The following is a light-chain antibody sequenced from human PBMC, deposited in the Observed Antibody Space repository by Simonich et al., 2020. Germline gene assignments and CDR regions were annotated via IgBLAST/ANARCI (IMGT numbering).Light chain of an antibody. Sequence: QSALTQPASVSGSPGQSITISCTGTSSDVGGYNYVSWYQQHPGKAPNLMIYDVSKRPSGVSNRFSGSKSGNTASLTISGLQAEDEADYYCSSYTSSSTLVFSGGTKLTVL. V-gene: IGLV2-14*01. J-gene: IGLJ2*01. CDR1: SSDVGGYNY. CDR3: SSYTSSSTLV. CDR2: DVS.